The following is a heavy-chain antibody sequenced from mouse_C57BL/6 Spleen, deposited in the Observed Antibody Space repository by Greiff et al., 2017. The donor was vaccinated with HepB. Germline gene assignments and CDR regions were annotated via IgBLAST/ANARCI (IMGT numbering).Heavy chain of an antibody. CDR1: GFTFSDAW. CDR3: TRQGLPSYWYFDV. J-gene: IGHJ1*03. CDR2: IRNKANNHAT. Sequence: EVQLVESGGGLVQPGGSMKLSCAASGFTFSDAWMDWVRQSPEKGLEWVAEIRNKANNHATYYAESVKGRFTISRDDSKSSVYLQMNSLRAEDTGIYYCTRQGLPSYWYFDVWGTGTTVTVSS. V-gene: IGHV6-6*01. D-gene: IGHD2-2*01.